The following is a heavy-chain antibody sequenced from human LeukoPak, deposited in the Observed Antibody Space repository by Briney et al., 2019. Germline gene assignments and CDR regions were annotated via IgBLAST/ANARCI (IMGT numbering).Heavy chain of an antibody. CDR2: IWFDGNNK. Sequence: GGSLRLSCAASGFTFSSYGMHWVRQTPGRGLEWVAVIWFDGNNKYYADSVKGRFTITRDNSKNTLSLQMNSLRAEDTAVYYCARDMTAAGTASVDWGQGTVVTVSS. D-gene: IGHD6-19*01. J-gene: IGHJ4*02. CDR1: GFTFSSYG. V-gene: IGHV3-33*01. CDR3: ARDMTAAGTASVD.